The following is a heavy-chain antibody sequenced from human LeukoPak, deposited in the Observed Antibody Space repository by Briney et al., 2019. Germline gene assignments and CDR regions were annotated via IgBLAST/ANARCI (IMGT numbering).Heavy chain of an antibody. Sequence: GGSLRLSCAASEFSVGSNYMTWVRQAPGKGLEWVSPIYSGGSTYYADSVKGRFTISRDNSKNTLYLQMNSLRAEDTAVYYCARGTTEIYYYYYMDVWGKGTTVTISS. J-gene: IGHJ6*03. D-gene: IGHD1-1*01. CDR3: ARGTTEIYYYYYMDV. CDR1: EFSVGSNY. V-gene: IGHV3-66*01. CDR2: IYSGGST.